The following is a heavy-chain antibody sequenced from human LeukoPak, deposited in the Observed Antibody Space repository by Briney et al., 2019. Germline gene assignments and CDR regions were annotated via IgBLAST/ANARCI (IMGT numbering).Heavy chain of an antibody. CDR2: IYGGGTT. V-gene: IGHV3-66*01. CDR3: ARDKALYCTTTNCYSGGWFDP. Sequence: GGSLRLSCAASEFTVSNNYMTWVRQAPGKGLEWVSFIYGGGTTYYADSVKGRFTISRDDSKNTLYLQMNSLRAEDTAVYYCARDKALYCTTTNCYSGGWFDPWGQGTLVTVSS. CDR1: EFTVSNNY. D-gene: IGHD2-2*02. J-gene: IGHJ5*02.